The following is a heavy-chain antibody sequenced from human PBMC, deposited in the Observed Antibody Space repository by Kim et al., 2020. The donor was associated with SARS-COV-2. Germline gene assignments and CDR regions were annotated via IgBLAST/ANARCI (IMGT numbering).Heavy chain of an antibody. CDR2: ISYDGSNK. J-gene: IGHJ4*02. CDR3: ARELLFEVAGQFDY. CDR1: GFTFSSYG. V-gene: IGHV3-33*05. Sequence: GGSLRLSCAASGFTFSSYGMHWVRQAPGKGLEWVAVISYDGSNKYYADSVTGRFTISRDNSKNTLYLQMNSLRAEDTAVYYCARELLFEVAGQFDYWGQGTLVTVSS. D-gene: IGHD6-19*01.